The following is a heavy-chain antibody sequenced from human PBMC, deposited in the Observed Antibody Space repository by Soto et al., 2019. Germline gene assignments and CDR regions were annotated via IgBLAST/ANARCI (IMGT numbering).Heavy chain of an antibody. V-gene: IGHV1-18*01. CDR1: GYTFTSYG. CDR3: ATSYGAHRPFDY. CDR2: ISAYNGNT. D-gene: IGHD5-18*01. J-gene: IGHJ4*02. Sequence: ASVKVSCKASGYTFTSYGISWVRQAPGQGLEWMGWISAYNGNTNYAQKLQGRVTMTTDTSTSTAYMELRSLRSDDTAVYYCATSYGAHRPFDYSGQGIRVTVAS.